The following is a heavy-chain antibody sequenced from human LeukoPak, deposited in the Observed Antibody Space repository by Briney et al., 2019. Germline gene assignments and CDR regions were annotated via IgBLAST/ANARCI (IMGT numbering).Heavy chain of an antibody. CDR1: GFTFSSYG. CDR2: ISYDGSNK. Sequence: GGSLRLSCAASGFTFSSYGMHWVRQAPGKGLEWVAVISYDGSNKYYADSVKGRFTISRDNSKNTLYLQMNGLRAEDTAVYYCAKGKFGWSKTRTTVTTPFDYWGQGTLVTVSS. J-gene: IGHJ4*02. V-gene: IGHV3-30*18. D-gene: IGHD4-17*01. CDR3: AKGKFGWSKTRTTVTTPFDY.